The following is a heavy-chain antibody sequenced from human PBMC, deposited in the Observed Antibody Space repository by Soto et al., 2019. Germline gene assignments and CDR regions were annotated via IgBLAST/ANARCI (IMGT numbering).Heavy chain of an antibody. J-gene: IGHJ4*02. CDR1: GYTFTGYH. Sequence: QVQLVQSGAEVKKPGASVKVSCKASGYTFTGYHMHWVRQAPGQGLEWMGWINPNSGGTNYAQKFQGRVNMTRDTSISRAYMELSRLRCDDTAVYYCARDLAGQWLGRGFDYLGQGTLVTVSS. CDR3: ARDLAGQWLGRGFDY. CDR2: INPNSGGT. D-gene: IGHD6-19*01. V-gene: IGHV1-2*02.